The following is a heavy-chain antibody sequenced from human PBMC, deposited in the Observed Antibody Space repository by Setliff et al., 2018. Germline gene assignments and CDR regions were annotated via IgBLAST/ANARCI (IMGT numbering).Heavy chain of an antibody. V-gene: IGHV5-51*01. D-gene: IGHD2-15*01. CDR3: VRQMTTPYFDY. Sequence: GESLKISCKGSGYSFSNFWIGWVRQMPGKGLEWMGIIYPGDSHTRYSPSFQGQVTMSADKSINTAYLQWSSLKASDTAMYYCVRQMTTPYFDYWGQGTLVTVSS. J-gene: IGHJ4*02. CDR2: IYPGDSHT. CDR1: GYSFSNFW.